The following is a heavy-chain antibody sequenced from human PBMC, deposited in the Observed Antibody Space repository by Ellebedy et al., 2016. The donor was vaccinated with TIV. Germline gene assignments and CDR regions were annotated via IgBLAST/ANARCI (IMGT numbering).Heavy chain of an antibody. Sequence: SETLSLTCTVSGGSISSYYWSWIRQPPGKGLEWIGYIYYSGSTNYNPSLKSRVTISVDTSKNQFSLKLSSVTAADTAVYYCARGLIYPYYYYGMDVWGQGTTVTVSS. J-gene: IGHJ6*02. V-gene: IGHV4-59*12. CDR1: GGSISSYY. CDR2: IYYSGST. D-gene: IGHD3-10*01. CDR3: ARGLIYPYYYYGMDV.